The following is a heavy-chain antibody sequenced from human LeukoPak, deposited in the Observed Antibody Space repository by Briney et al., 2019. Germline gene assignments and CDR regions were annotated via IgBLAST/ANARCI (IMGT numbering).Heavy chain of an antibody. J-gene: IGHJ6*03. V-gene: IGHV3-48*03. D-gene: IGHD6-13*01. CDR3: ATDPGYSSIRQYYYYMDV. CDR1: GFTFSSYE. CDR2: ISSSGSTI. Sequence: GGSLRLSCAASGFTFSSYEMNWVRQAPGKGLEWVSYISSSGSTIYYADSVKGRFTISRDNAKNSLYLQMNSLRAEDTAVYYCATDPGYSSIRQYYYYMDVWGKGTTATVSS.